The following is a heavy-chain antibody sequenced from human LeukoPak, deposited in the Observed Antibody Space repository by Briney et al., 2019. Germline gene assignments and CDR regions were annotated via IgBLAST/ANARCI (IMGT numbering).Heavy chain of an antibody. CDR1: GFTFSSYA. D-gene: IGHD4/OR15-4a*01. CDR2: ISGSSGST. Sequence: PGGSLRLXCAASGFTFSSYAMSWGRQAPGKGLEWVSAISGSSGSTYYADSVKGRFTISRDNSKNTLYLQMNSLRAEDTAVYYCAKSIPHKGLWWTDAFDIWGQGTMVTVSS. J-gene: IGHJ3*02. CDR3: AKSIPHKGLWWTDAFDI. V-gene: IGHV3-23*01.